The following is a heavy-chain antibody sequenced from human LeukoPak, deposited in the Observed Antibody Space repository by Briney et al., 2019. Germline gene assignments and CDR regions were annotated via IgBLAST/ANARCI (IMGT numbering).Heavy chain of an antibody. CDR1: GGSFSGYY. CDR3: ASGGQIWIS. V-gene: IGHV4-34*01. Sequence: PSETLSLTCAVYGGSFSGYYWSWIRQPPGKGLEWIGEINHSGSTNYNPSLKSRVTISVDMSKSQFSLKLSSVTAADTAVYYCASGGQIWISWGQGTLVTVSS. J-gene: IGHJ5*02. CDR2: INHSGST. D-gene: IGHD5-18*01.